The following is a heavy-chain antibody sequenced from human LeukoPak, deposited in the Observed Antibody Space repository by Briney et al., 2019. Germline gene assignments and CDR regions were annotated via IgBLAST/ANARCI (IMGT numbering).Heavy chain of an antibody. CDR3: ATDIPREGDWGWLIGY. V-gene: IGHV1-24*01. J-gene: IGHJ4*02. CDR2: FDPEDGET. Sequence: GASVKVSCKVSGYTLTELSMHWVRQAPGKGLEWMGGFDPEDGETIYAQKFQGRVTMTEDTSTDTAYMELSSLRSEDTAVYYCATDIPREGDWGWLIGYWGQGTLVTVSS. D-gene: IGHD3-16*01. CDR1: GYTLTELS.